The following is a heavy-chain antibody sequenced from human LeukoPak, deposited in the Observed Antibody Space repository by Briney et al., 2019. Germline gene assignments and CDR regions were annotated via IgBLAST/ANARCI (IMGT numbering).Heavy chain of an antibody. V-gene: IGHV4-59*01. CDR2: IYNTGST. CDR1: GGSISRYY. D-gene: IGHD3-16*02. CDR3: ASIGHYVWGSYRYVAAFDI. J-gene: IGHJ3*02. Sequence: SETLSLTCTVSGGSISRYYWSWIRQPPGKGLEWLGYIYNTGSTNYNPSLKSRVTISVDTSKNQFSLKLSSVTAADTAVYYCASIGHYVWGSYRYVAAFDIWGQGTMVTVSS.